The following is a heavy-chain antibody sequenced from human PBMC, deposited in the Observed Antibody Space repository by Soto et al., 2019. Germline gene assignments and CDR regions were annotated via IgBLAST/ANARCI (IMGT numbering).Heavy chain of an antibody. CDR1: GFTFSSHD. CDR2: VSGGGIT. V-gene: IGHV3-23*01. CDR3: VKGFWGDY. Sequence: EVQLLESGGGLVQPGGSLRLSCSASGFTFSSHDMIWVRQAPGKGLEWVSGVSGGGITSYADSENGRFTISRDKSRNTLYLQMNSLRVEDTAVYYCVKGFWGDYWGQGTLVTVSS. J-gene: IGHJ4*02. D-gene: IGHD3-16*01.